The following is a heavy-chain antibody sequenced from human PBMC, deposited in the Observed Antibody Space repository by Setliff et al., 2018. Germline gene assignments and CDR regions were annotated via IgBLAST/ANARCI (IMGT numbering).Heavy chain of an antibody. J-gene: IGHJ6*03. Sequence: ASVKVSCKASGYTFSSYAMGWMRQAPGQRLEWMGWINTNTGNPSYAQDFTGRLVFSLDTSVSTAYRQISSLKAEDSAVYYCARASRFGTTVYKGYYYMDVWGKGTTVTVSS. CDR3: ARASRFGTTVYKGYYYMDV. V-gene: IGHV7-4-1*02. CDR1: GYTFSSYA. D-gene: IGHD4-4*01. CDR2: INTNTGNP.